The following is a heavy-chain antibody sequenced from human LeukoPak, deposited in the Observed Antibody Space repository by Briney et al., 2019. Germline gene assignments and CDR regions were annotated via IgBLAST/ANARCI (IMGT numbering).Heavy chain of an antibody. V-gene: IGHV3-30*18. Sequence: PGTSLRLSCAASGFTFSRSGMHWVRQAPGKGLEWVALTTYDGSDKYYADSAKGRLTISRDNSKNMLYLQMNSLSVEDTAVYYCAKDRAVAGPVDYWGQGTLVTVSS. CDR1: GFTFSRSG. J-gene: IGHJ4*02. CDR3: AKDRAVAGPVDY. D-gene: IGHD6-19*01. CDR2: TTYDGSDK.